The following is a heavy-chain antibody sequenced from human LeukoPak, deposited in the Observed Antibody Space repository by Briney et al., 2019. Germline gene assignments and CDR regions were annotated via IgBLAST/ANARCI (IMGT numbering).Heavy chain of an antibody. CDR3: ARTYYDTFNGHYRFDP. J-gene: IGHJ5*02. Sequence: PSETLSLTCGVSGYSISSGYYWGWIRPPPGKGQEWLGGLSNSGRAYYSPSLQSRLTISRDTSKKHFSLNLGSVTAADTAVYFCARTYYDTFNGHYRFDPWGQGTLVTVSS. D-gene: IGHD3-9*01. V-gene: IGHV4-38-2*01. CDR2: LSNSGRA. CDR1: GYSISSGYY.